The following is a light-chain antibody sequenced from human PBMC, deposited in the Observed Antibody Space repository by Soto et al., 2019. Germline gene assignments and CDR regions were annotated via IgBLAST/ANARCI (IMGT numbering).Light chain of an antibody. CDR2: SNN. CDR3: SSWDDSLNGRV. CDR1: GSNIGSNT. Sequence: QSVLTQPPSASGTPGQRVTISCSGSGSNIGSNTVNWYQQLPGTAPKLLIYSNNQRPSGVPDRFSGSKSGTSASLAISGLRSEDEADYYCSSWDDSLNGRVFGGGTKLTVL. V-gene: IGLV1-44*01. J-gene: IGLJ3*02.